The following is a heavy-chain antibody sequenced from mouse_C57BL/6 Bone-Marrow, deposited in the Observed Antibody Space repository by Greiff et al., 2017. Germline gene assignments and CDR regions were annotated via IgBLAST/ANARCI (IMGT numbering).Heavy chain of an antibody. CDR1: GYTFTSYW. J-gene: IGHJ1*03. CDR2: IDPSDSYT. CDR3: ARDDYGSSYWYFDV. Sequence: VQLQQPGAELVRPGPSVKLSCKASGYTFTSYWMHWVKQRPGQGLEWIGVIDPSDSYTNYNQKFKGKATLTVDTSSSTAYMQLSSLTSEDSAVYYCARDDYGSSYWYFDVWGTGTTVTVSS. V-gene: IGHV1-59*01. D-gene: IGHD1-1*01.